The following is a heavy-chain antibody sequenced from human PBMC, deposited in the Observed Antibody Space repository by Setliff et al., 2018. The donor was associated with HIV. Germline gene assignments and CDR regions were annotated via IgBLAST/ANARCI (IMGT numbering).Heavy chain of an antibody. CDR1: EYMILDYK. Sequence: ASVKVSCKATEYMILDYKMNWVRQAPGQGLEWIGRISPNNGAAEYAPKFQGRVIMTLDTSISTAYLEIHRLTSDDAAVYYCARPRVFDSFDVWGQGTMVTVSS. CDR3: ARPRVFDSFDV. J-gene: IGHJ3*01. CDR2: ISPNNGAA. V-gene: IGHV1-2*06.